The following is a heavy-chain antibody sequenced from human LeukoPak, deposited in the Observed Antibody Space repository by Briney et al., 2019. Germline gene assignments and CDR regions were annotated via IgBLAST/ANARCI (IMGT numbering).Heavy chain of an antibody. J-gene: IGHJ6*02. CDR1: GFTVSSNY. Sequence: PGGSLRLSCAASGFTVSSNYMSWVRQAPGKGLEWVSVIHGGGTTYYADSVKGRFADSVKGRFTFSRDNSKNTVYLQMNSLTAEDTAVYYCARDRWDIDYYYGMDVWGRGTTVTVSS. CDR3: ARDRWDIDYYYGMDV. CDR2: IHGGGTT. V-gene: IGHV3-66*01. D-gene: IGHD5-12*01.